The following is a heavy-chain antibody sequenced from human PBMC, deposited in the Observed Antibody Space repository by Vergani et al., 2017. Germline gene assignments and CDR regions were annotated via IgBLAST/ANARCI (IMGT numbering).Heavy chain of an antibody. Sequence: QVQLQESGPGLVKPSETLSLTCSVSGDSMNTYYWTWIRQPPGKGLEWIGYIYDSGNGDSSSSLKSRVTISADTSKNQFSLRLTSVTAADTAVYYCASGKYYSDSTSHFRGRYFDVWGRGTLVTVPS. V-gene: IGHV4-59*08. CDR1: GDSMNTYY. CDR3: ASGKYYSDSTSHFRGRYFDV. D-gene: IGHD3-16*01. CDR2: IYDSGNG. J-gene: IGHJ2*01.